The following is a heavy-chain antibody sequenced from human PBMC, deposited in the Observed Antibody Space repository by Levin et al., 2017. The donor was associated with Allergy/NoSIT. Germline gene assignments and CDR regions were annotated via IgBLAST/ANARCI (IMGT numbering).Heavy chain of an antibody. Sequence: GESLKISCAASGFTFSNYWMSWVRQAPGKGLEWVANIKQDGSDKYYVDSVKGRFTISRDNAKNSLYLQMNSLRVEDTAVYYCARDGYGDYVIVPRYNWFDPWGQGTLVTVSS. CDR1: GFTFSNYW. CDR3: ARDGYGDYVIVPRYNWFDP. V-gene: IGHV3-7*01. CDR2: IKQDGSDK. D-gene: IGHD4-17*01. J-gene: IGHJ5*02.